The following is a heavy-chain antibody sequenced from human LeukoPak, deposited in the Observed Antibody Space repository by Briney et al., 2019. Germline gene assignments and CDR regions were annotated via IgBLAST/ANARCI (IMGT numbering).Heavy chain of an antibody. D-gene: IGHD5/OR15-5a*01. J-gene: IGHJ4*02. V-gene: IGHV3-66*02. Sequence: PGGSLRLSCAVSGFTFSDCWMTWVRQAPGKGLEWVSVIYSGGITYYADSVKGRFTISRDNSKNTLYLQMSSLRAEDTAVYYCARDMYTRNPFGSWGQGTLVTVSS. CDR1: GFTFSDCW. CDR2: IYSGGIT. CDR3: ARDMYTRNPFGS.